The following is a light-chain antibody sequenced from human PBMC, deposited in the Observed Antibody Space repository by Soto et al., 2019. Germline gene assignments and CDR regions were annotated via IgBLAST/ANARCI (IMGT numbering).Light chain of an antibody. Sequence: QSVLTQPPSVSGAPGQRVAISCTGSSSNIGAYYDVHWYQHLPGTAPKLLIYGNSNRPSGVPDRFSGSKSGTSASLAITGLQAEDEADYYCQSYDSSLSGSAVFGGGTQLTVL. CDR1: SSNIGAYYD. CDR2: GNS. V-gene: IGLV1-40*01. J-gene: IGLJ2*01. CDR3: QSYDSSLSGSAV.